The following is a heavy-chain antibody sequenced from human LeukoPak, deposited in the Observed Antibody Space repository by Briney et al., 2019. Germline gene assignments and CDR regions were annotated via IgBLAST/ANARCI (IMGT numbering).Heavy chain of an antibody. CDR2: ISSSSYM. CDR3: ARDFVCTSGVCYDY. Sequence: GGSLRLSCAASGFAFSTYTMNWVRQAPGKGLEWASSISSSSYMYYADSVKGRFTISRDNAKNSLYLQMNSLRVEDTAVYYCARDFVCTSGVCYDYWGQGTLVTVSS. V-gene: IGHV3-21*01. CDR1: GFAFSTYT. D-gene: IGHD2-8*01. J-gene: IGHJ4*02.